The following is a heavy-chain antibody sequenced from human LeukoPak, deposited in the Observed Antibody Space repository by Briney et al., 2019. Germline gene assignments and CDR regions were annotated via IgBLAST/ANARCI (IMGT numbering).Heavy chain of an antibody. D-gene: IGHD3-10*01. CDR2: ISSSGDTI. J-gene: IGHJ4*02. V-gene: IGHV3-48*02. CDR3: ARQYGSGNYYWDY. CDR1: GFTFSTYS. Sequence: GGSLRLSCAASGFTFSTYSMNWVRQAPGKGLEWVAYISSSGDTIYYADSVEGRFTISRDNARNSLHLQMNSLRDEDTAVYYCARQYGSGNYYWDYWGQGTLVTVSS.